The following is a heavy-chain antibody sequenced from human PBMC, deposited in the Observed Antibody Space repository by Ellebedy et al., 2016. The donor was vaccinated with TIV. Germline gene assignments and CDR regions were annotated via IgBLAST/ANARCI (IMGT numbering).Heavy chain of an antibody. CDR1: GFTFSSYS. D-gene: IGHD3-22*01. CDR2: ISSSSTYI. CDR3: ARQPSPYFDSSGYYYSDY. V-gene: IGHV3-21*01. Sequence: GGSLRLSCAASGFTFSSYSMNWVRQAPGKGLEWLSSISSSSTYIYYADSVKGRFTISRDNAKNSLYLQMTSLRAEDTAVYYCARQPSPYFDSSGYYYSDYWGQGTLVTVSS. J-gene: IGHJ4*02.